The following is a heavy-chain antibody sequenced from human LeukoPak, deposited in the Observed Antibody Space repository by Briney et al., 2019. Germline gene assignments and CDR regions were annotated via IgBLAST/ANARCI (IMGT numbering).Heavy chain of an antibody. D-gene: IGHD2-15*01. Sequence: GGSLRLSCAASGFTFSSYAMSWVRQAPGKGLEWVSAISGSGGSTYYADSVKGRFTISRDNSKNTLYLQMNSLRAEDTAVYYCAKDRHCSGGSCYFFDYWGQGTLVTVSS. CDR2: ISGSGGST. V-gene: IGHV3-23*01. CDR3: AKDRHCSGGSCYFFDY. J-gene: IGHJ4*02. CDR1: GFTFSSYA.